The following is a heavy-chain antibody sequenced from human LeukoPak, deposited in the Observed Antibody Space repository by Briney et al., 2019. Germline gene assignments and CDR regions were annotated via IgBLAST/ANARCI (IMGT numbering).Heavy chain of an antibody. V-gene: IGHV3-64D*09. CDR2: ISSNGGST. J-gene: IGHJ4*02. CDR1: GFTFSSYA. CDR3: ARVTVSSSEVIFDY. D-gene: IGHD4-11*01. Sequence: PGGSLRLSCSASGFTFSSYAMHWVRQAPGKGLEYVSAISSNGGSTYYADSVKGRFTISRDNSKNTLHLQMSSLRAEDTAVYYCARVTVSSSEVIFDYWGQGSLVTVSS.